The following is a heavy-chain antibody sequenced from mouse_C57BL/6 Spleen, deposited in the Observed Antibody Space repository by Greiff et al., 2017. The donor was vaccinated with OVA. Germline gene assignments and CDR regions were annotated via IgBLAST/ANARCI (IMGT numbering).Heavy chain of an antibody. CDR2: ISSGGSYT. V-gene: IGHV5-6*02. CDR3: ARHDGYGNSWCAY. CDR1: GFTFSSYG. Sequence: DVKLVESGGDLVKPGGSLKLSCAASGFTFSSYGMSWVRQTPDKRLEWVATISSGGSYTYYPDSVKGRFTISRDNAKNTLYLQMSSLKSEDTAMYYCARHDGYGNSWCAYWGQGTLVTVSA. D-gene: IGHD2-1*01. J-gene: IGHJ3*01.